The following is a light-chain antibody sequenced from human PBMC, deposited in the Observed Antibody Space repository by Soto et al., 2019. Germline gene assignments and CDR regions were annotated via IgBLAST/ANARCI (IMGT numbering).Light chain of an antibody. V-gene: IGKV1-27*01. Sequence: DIQMTQSPSTLSASVGDRVTITCRASQTISSWLAWYQQKPGKAPKLLIYAASTLQSGVPSRFSGSGSGTDFTLTISSLQPEDVATYYCQKYNSARWTFGQGTKVDI. J-gene: IGKJ1*01. CDR3: QKYNSARWT. CDR1: QTISSW. CDR2: AAS.